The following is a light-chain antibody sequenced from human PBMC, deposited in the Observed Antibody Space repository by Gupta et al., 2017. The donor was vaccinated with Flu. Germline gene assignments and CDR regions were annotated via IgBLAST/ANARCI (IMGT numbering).Light chain of an antibody. V-gene: IGKV3-11*01. CDR1: QSVGRY. Sequence: EIVLTQSPATLSLSPGERAILSCRASQSVGRYLAWYQQKVGQAPRLLIYDASNRATGIPARFSGSGSGTDCTLTISSLEPEDFAVYYCQQRSNWLTFGGGTKVEIK. CDR2: DAS. J-gene: IGKJ4*01. CDR3: QQRSNWLT.